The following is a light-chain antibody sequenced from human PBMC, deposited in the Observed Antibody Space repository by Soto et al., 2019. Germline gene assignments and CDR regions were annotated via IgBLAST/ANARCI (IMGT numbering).Light chain of an antibody. CDR1: RTINTW. Sequence: DIQMTQSPSTLSASVGDRITITCRARRTINTWLAWYQQKPGKAPKLLSYDASTLESGVPSRFSGSGSGTEFTLTISSLQPDDFATYYCQQYDGHFGQGTNVEF. CDR2: DAS. J-gene: IGKJ1*01. CDR3: QQYDGH. V-gene: IGKV1-5*01.